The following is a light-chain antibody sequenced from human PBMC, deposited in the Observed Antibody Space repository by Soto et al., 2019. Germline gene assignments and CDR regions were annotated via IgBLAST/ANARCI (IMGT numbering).Light chain of an antibody. Sequence: QSVLTQPASVSGSPGQSITISCTGTSSNVGSYKLVSWYQQHPGKAPKLMIFEVNKRPSGVSNRFSGSKSGNTASLVITGLQAEDEADYYCQSYDSSLSGVVFGGGTKLTVL. CDR3: QSYDSSLSGVV. CDR1: SSNVGSYKL. J-gene: IGLJ2*01. CDR2: EVN. V-gene: IGLV2-14*02.